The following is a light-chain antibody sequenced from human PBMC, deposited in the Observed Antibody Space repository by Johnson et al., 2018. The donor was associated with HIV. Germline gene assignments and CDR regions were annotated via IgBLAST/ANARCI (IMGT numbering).Light chain of an antibody. V-gene: IGLV1-51*02. J-gene: IGLJ1*01. Sequence: QSALTQPPSVSAAPGQKVTISCSGSNSNIGNNYVSWYQQLPGTAPKLLIYESTNRPSGIPDRFSGSKSGTSATLGISGLQTGDEADYYCGTWDSSLSAEVFGTGTKVPVL. CDR1: NSNIGNNY. CDR3: GTWDSSLSAEV. CDR2: EST.